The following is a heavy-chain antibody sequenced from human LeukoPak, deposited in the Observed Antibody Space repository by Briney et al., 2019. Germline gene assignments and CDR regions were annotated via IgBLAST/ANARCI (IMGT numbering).Heavy chain of an antibody. CDR3: AKDVSYCSSTSCYFEYFQH. D-gene: IGHD2-2*01. CDR2: ISGSGGST. J-gene: IGHJ1*01. V-gene: IGHV3-23*01. CDR1: GFTFSSYA. Sequence: PGGSLRLSCAASGFTFSSYAMSWVRQAPGKGLEWVSAISGSGGSTYYADSVKGRFTISRDNSKNTLYLQMNSLRAEDTAVYYCAKDVSYCSSTSCYFEYFQHWGQGTLVTVSS.